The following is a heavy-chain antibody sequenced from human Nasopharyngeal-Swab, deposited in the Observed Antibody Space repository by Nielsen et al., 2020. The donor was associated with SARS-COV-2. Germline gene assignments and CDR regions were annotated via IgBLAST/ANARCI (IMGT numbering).Heavy chain of an antibody. D-gene: IGHD3-3*01. J-gene: IGHJ3*02. CDR1: GYTFTSYA. CDR2: ITTNTGNP. Sequence: ASVKVSCKASGYTFTSYAMNWVRQAPGQGLEWMGWITTNTGNPTYAQGFTGRFVFSLDTSISTAYLQISSLKAEDTAVYYCARGDYDCWSGWVSAFDIWGQGTMVTVSS. CDR3: ARGDYDCWSGWVSAFDI. V-gene: IGHV7-4-1*02.